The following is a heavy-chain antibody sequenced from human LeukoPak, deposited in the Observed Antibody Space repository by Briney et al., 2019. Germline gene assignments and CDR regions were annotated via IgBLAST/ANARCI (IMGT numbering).Heavy chain of an antibody. J-gene: IGHJ4*02. CDR2: IYYSGST. CDR3: AKGLYGGNSGGFDY. Sequence: PSETLSLTCTVSGGPNSRGDYYWRWIRQHPGKGLEWIGDIYYSGSTYYNPSLKSRVPISVDTSKDQRSLKLSSVTAADTALYYCAKGLYGGNSGGFDYWGQGTLVTVSS. V-gene: IGHV4-30-4*01. CDR1: GGPNSRGDYY. D-gene: IGHD4-23*01.